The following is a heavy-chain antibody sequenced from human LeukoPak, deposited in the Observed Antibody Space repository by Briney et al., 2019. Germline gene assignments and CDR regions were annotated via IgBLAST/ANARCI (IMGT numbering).Heavy chain of an antibody. CDR3: AKDYLDIVVVPAALDAFDI. Sequence: PGRSLRLSCAASGLTVSRYAMRWVRQAPGKGREWVSVISGSGGSTYYADSVKGRFTISRDNSKNTLYLQMNSLRAEDTAVYYCAKDYLDIVVVPAALDAFDIWGQGTMVTVSS. J-gene: IGHJ3*02. V-gene: IGHV3-23*01. CDR1: GLTVSRYA. CDR2: ISGSGGST. D-gene: IGHD2-2*03.